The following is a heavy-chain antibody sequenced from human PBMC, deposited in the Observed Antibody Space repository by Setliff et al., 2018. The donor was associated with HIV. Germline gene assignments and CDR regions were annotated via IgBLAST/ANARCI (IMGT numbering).Heavy chain of an antibody. D-gene: IGHD2-15*01. J-gene: IGHJ3*02. V-gene: IGHV3-30*02. Sequence: GGSLRLSCAASGFSFSTYVMHWVRQAPGKGLEWVALIRNDGRDKYYADSVRGRFTISRDNSNNTLYFQMDSLSDEDTAMYYCAKDRYCSGGSCNSGNAFDIWGQGTMVTVSS. CDR2: IRNDGRDK. CDR1: GFSFSTYV. CDR3: AKDRYCSGGSCNSGNAFDI.